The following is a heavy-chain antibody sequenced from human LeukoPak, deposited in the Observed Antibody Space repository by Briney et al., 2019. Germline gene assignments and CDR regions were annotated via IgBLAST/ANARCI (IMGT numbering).Heavy chain of an antibody. V-gene: IGHV3-21*01. CDR1: GFTFSSYT. D-gene: IGHD4-23*01. Sequence: GGSLRLSCAASGFTFSSYTMNWVRQAPGKGLEWVSSISSTGTYIYYADSVKGRFTISRDNGKNSLFLQMTSLGAGDTAMYYCARDPPDYGGNSDYWGQGTLVSVSS. CDR2: ISSTGTYI. J-gene: IGHJ4*02. CDR3: ARDPPDYGGNSDY.